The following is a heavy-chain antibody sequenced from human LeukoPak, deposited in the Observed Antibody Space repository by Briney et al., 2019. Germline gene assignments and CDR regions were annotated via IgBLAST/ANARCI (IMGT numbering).Heavy chain of an antibody. V-gene: IGHV1-2*02. CDR1: GYTFTGYY. Sequence: ASVKVSCKASGYTFTGYYMHWVRQAPGQGLEWMGWINPNSDGTNYAQKFQGRVTMTRDTSISTAYMELSRLRSDDTAVYYCARGTTQRGKNDFDYWGQGTLVTVSS. J-gene: IGHJ4*02. CDR3: ARGTTQRGKNDFDY. CDR2: INPNSDGT. D-gene: IGHD4-11*01.